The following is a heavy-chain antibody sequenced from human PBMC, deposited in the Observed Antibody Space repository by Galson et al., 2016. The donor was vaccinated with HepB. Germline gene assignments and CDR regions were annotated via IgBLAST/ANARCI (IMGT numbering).Heavy chain of an antibody. J-gene: IGHJ6*02. D-gene: IGHD1-26*01. V-gene: IGHV3-33*03. CDR2: IWYDGSNK. CDR1: GFTFSSYG. Sequence: SLRLSCAASGFTFSSYGMHWVRQAPGKGLEWVAVIWYDGSNKYYADSVKGRFTNSRDNSKNTLYMQMNSLRAEDTAVYYCAKGGELRGVYYYYGMDVWGQGTTVTVSS. CDR3: AKGGELRGVYYYYGMDV.